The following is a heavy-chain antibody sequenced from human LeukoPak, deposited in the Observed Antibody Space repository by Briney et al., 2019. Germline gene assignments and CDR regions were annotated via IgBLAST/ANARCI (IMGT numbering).Heavy chain of an antibody. Sequence: GASVKVSCKAFGYTFTGYYMHWVRQAPGQGLEWMGWVNPNSGGTNYAQKFQGRVTMTRDTSISTAYMELSRLRSDDTAVYYCARTYGSGSYSPILIWGQGTLVTVSS. CDR1: GYTFTGYY. D-gene: IGHD3-10*01. V-gene: IGHV1-2*02. J-gene: IGHJ4*02. CDR3: ARTYGSGSYSPILI. CDR2: VNPNSGGT.